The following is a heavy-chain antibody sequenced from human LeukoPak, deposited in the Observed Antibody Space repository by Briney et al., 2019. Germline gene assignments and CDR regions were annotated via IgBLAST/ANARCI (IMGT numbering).Heavy chain of an antibody. CDR1: GYTFTSYG. J-gene: IGHJ4*02. CDR2: ISAYNGNT. CDR3: ARVPLHYYDSVWADY. V-gene: IGHV1-18*01. Sequence: ASVKVSFKASGYTFTSYGISWVRQAPGQGLEWMGWISAYNGNTNYAQKLQGRVTMTTDTSTSTAYMELRSLRSDDTAVYYCARVPLHYYDSVWADYWGQGTLVTVSS. D-gene: IGHD3-22*01.